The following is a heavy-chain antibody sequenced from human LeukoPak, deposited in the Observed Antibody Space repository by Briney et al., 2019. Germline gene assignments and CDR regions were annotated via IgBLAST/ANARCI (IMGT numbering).Heavy chain of an antibody. CDR3: AREQGSGFY. CDR2: FDPEDGET. J-gene: IGHJ4*02. V-gene: IGHV1-24*01. CDR1: GYTLTELS. Sequence: ASVKVSCKVSGYTLTELSMHWVRQAPGKGLEWMGGFDPEDGETIYAQKFQGRVTITADESTSTAYMELSSLRSEDTAVYYCAREQGSGFYWGQGTLVTVSS. D-gene: IGHD3-22*01.